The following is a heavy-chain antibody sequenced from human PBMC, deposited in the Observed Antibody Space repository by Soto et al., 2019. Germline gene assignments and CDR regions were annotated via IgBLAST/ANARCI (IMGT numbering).Heavy chain of an antibody. CDR3: ARALDFWSAYFDY. D-gene: IGHD3-3*01. CDR1: GFTFSSFV. J-gene: IGHJ4*02. Sequence: QSGGSLRLSCAASGFTFSSFVMHWVRQAPGKGLEWVAALSYDGSNKNYADSVKGRFTISRDNSKSTLYLQMNSLRTEDTAVYYCARALDFWSAYFDYWGQGSLVTVSS. CDR2: LSYDGSNK. V-gene: IGHV3-30*04.